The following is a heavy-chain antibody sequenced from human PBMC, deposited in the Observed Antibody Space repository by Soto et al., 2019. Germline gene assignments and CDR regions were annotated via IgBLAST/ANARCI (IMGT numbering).Heavy chain of an antibody. V-gene: IGHV3-23*01. Sequence: LRLSCAASGFTFSNYAMSWVRQPPGKGLEWVSAISGSGGSTYYADSVKGRFTISRDNSKNMLYLQMNSVRAEDTAVYYCAKDYYDSSGYSYFDYWGQGTQVTVSS. CDR1: GFTFSNYA. J-gene: IGHJ4*02. D-gene: IGHD3-22*01. CDR2: ISGSGGST. CDR3: AKDYYDSSGYSYFDY.